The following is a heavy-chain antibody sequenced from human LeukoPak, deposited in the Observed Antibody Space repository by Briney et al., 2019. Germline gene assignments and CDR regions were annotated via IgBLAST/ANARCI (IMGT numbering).Heavy chain of an antibody. CDR2: IIPIFGTA. D-gene: IGHD3-10*01. CDR1: GGTFSSYA. V-gene: IGHV1-69*05. Sequence: GASVRVSCKASGGTFSSYAISWVRQAPGQGLEWMGGIIPIFGTANYAQKFQGRVTITTDESTSTAYMELSSLRSEDTAVYYCARHPHSSGSIGHDYWGQGTLVTVSS. CDR3: ARHPHSSGSIGHDY. J-gene: IGHJ4*02.